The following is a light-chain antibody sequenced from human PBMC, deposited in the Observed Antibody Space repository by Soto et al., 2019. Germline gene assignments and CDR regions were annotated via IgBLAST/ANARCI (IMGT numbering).Light chain of an antibody. CDR2: GAS. V-gene: IGKV3-15*01. CDR3: QQYNNWLRT. J-gene: IGKJ5*01. Sequence: EIVMTQSTDTLSESPGERATLSCRASQSVSSNLAWYQQKPGQAPRVLIYGASTSATGIPARFSGSGSGTEFTLTISSLQSEDFAVYYCQQYNNWLRTFGQGTRLEIK. CDR1: QSVSSN.